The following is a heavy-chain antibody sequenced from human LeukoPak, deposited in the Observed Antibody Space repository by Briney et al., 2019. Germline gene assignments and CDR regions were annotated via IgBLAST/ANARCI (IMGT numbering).Heavy chain of an antibody. V-gene: IGHV4/OR15-8*02. D-gene: IGHD1-26*01. CDR1: GGSISGTNW. CDR2: ISLAGQT. J-gene: IGHJ4*02. Sequence: SETLSLTCGVSGGSISGTNWWGWVRQPPGQGLEWIGEISLAGQTNYNPSLNGRVTMSLDKSSNQLSLHLTSVTAADTATYYCSRESGPFCPFGYWGQGTLVIVSS. CDR3: SRESGPFCPFGY.